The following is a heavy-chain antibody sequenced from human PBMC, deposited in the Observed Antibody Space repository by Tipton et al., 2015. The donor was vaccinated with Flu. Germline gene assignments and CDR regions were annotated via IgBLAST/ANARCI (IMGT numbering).Heavy chain of an antibody. CDR3: ARHDYGDYHWFDP. J-gene: IGHJ5*02. Sequence: TLSLTCSVSGGSFSSGSYYWTWIRQSAGKGLEWIGRIYTTGSTNYNPSLKTRVTLSVDRTENQFSLNLSSVTAADTAVYYCARHDYGDYHWFDPWGQGRRVAVSS. V-gene: IGHV4-61*02. D-gene: IGHD4-17*01. CDR2: IYTTGST. CDR1: GGSFSSGSYY.